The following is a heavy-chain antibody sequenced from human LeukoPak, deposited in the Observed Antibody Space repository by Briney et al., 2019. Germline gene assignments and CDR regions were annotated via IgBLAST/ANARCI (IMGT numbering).Heavy chain of an antibody. Sequence: GGSLRLSCAASGFTFRDFWMSWVRQAPGKGLEWVANIQQNGIEKYSVEGRFTISRDNVNSLLQRINSLRADDTAMYYCARDRDGKDLWGQGTLVTVSS. CDR1: GFTFRDFW. D-gene: IGHD1-1*01. J-gene: IGHJ5*02. V-gene: IGHV3-7*03. CDR2: IQQNGIEK. CDR3: ARDRDGKDL.